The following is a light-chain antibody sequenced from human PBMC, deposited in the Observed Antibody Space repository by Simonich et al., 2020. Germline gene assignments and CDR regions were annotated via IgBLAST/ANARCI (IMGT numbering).Light chain of an antibody. Sequence: QLVLTQSPSASAYLGASAKLTCTLSSGHSSYAIAWHQQQPEKGPRYLMKLNSDGSHSKGDGIPDRFSGSSSGAERYLTISSLQSEDEADYYCQTWGTGIVFGGGTKLTVL. CDR1: SGHSSYA. CDR3: QTWGTGIV. V-gene: IGLV4-69*01. CDR2: LNSDGSH. J-gene: IGLJ3*02.